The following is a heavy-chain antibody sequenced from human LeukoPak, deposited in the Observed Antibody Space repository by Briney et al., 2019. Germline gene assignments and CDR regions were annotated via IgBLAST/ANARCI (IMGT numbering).Heavy chain of an antibody. V-gene: IGHV4-31*03. CDR3: ATDHLAVAGYNWFDP. Sequence: SQTLSLTCTISGGSITSGDSFWTWILHHPEKGLEWIGYISYSGSPYYNPSLQTRVTISSDMSKNQFSLNLASVTAADTAVYYCATDHLAVAGYNWFDPWGQGILVTVSS. CDR1: GGSITSGDSF. J-gene: IGHJ5*02. CDR2: ISYSGSP. D-gene: IGHD6-13*01.